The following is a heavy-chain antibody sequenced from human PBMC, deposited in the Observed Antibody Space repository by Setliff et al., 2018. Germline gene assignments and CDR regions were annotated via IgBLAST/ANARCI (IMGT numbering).Heavy chain of an antibody. Sequence: PSETLSLTCTVSGGSLSSFHYWSWIRQPAGKGLEWIGQIYTDGSTNYNPSLKSRVTISIDTSKDQFSLKLISMSAADTAVYFCARGRNIAARLLDSWGQGALVTVSS. CDR1: GGSLSSFHY. CDR3: ARGRNIAARLLDS. J-gene: IGHJ4*02. CDR2: IYTDGST. V-gene: IGHV4-4*07. D-gene: IGHD6-6*01.